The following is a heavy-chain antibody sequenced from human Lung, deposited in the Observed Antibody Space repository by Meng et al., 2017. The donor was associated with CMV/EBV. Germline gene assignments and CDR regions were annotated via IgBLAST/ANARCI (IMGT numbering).Heavy chain of an antibody. J-gene: IGHJ4*02. D-gene: IGHD1-1*01. V-gene: IGHV4-34*01. CDR2: ISHSGRT. CDR3: ARGRTDFDS. CDR1: SGSLTDYF. Sequence: SETXSLTCAVYSGSLTDYFWSWICQSPEKGLEWIGDISHSGRTNYNPSLKSRVTISVDTSSNQFFLKVTSVTAADTAVYYCARGRTDFDSWGQGTLVTVSS.